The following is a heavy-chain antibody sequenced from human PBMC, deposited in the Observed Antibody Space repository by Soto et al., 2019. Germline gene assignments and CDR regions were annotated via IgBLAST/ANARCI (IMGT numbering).Heavy chain of an antibody. J-gene: IGHJ1*01. CDR2: INWNSGSI. CDR3: VKDESINWYSGHFRH. Sequence: GGSLRLSCAASGFTFDDYAMHWVRQVPGKGLEWVSGINWNSGSIGYADTVKGRFAISRDNAKNSLHLQMNSLRAEDTAFYYCVKDESINWYSGHFRHWGQGTLVTVSS. D-gene: IGHD6-13*01. V-gene: IGHV3-9*01. CDR1: GFTFDDYA.